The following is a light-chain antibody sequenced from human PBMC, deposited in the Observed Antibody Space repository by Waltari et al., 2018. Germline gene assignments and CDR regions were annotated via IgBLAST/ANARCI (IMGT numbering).Light chain of an antibody. V-gene: IGLV2-8*01. CDR2: EVN. CDR1: NNDIGSYNH. J-gene: IGLJ2*01. CDR3: TSYGGDNNIVI. Sequence: QSALTQHPSASGSPGQSVTISCIGTNNDIGSYNHVSWYQQHPGKDPKFIMFEVNKRPSGVPDRFSGSKSGNTASLTVSGLQAEDEADYYCTSYGGDNNIVIFGGGTKLTVL.